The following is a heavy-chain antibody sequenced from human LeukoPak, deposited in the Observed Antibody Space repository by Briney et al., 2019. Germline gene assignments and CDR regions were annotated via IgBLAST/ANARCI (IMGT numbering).Heavy chain of an antibody. CDR2: IKQDGSEK. D-gene: IGHD6-13*01. CDR3: ARERGGLSEQQLGPDY. Sequence: PGGSLRLSCAASGFTFSSYWMSWVRQAPGKGLEWVANIKQDGSEKYYVDSVKGRFTISRDNAKNSLYLQMNSLRAEDTAVYYCARERGGLSEQQLGPDYWGQGTLVTVSS. J-gene: IGHJ4*02. CDR1: GFTFSSYW. V-gene: IGHV3-7*01.